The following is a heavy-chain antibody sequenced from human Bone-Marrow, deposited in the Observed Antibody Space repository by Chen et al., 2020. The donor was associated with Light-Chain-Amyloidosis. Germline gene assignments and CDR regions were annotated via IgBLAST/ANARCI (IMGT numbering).Heavy chain of an antibody. Sequence: QVQLVQSGAEVKKPGASVKVSCKASGYTFTGYSMHWVRQAPGQGLEWMGWINPNSGGTNYAQKFQGRVTMTRDTSISTAYMELSRLRSDDTAVYYCARVPHYYDSSGYYPNWGQGTLVTVSS. V-gene: IGHV1-2*02. CDR3: ARVPHYYDSSGYYPN. D-gene: IGHD3-22*01. CDR1: GYTFTGYS. CDR2: INPNSGGT. J-gene: IGHJ4*02.